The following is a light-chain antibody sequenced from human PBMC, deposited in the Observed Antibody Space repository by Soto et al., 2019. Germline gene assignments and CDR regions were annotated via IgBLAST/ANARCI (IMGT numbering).Light chain of an antibody. J-gene: IGKJ1*01. CDR3: QQYNTWPPWT. Sequence: EIVMTQSPATLSVSPGERATLSCRASQSVSSNLAWYQQKPGQAPRLLIYGASTRATGIPARFSGSGSGTEVTLTLSSLQSEDFAVYYCQQYNTWPPWTFGQGTKVEIK. CDR1: QSVSSN. CDR2: GAS. V-gene: IGKV3-15*01.